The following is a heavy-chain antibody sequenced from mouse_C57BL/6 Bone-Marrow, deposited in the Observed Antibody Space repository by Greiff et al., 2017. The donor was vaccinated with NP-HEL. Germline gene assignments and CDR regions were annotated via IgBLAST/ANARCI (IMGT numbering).Heavy chain of an antibody. Sequence: VQRVESGAELARPGASVKLSCKASGYTFTSYGISWVKQRTGQGLEWIGEIYPRSGNTYYNEKFKGKATLTADKSSSTAYMELRSLTSEDSAVYFCAREGFRLLAYWGQGTLVTVSA. V-gene: IGHV1-81*01. D-gene: IGHD3-2*02. J-gene: IGHJ3*01. CDR3: AREGFRLLAY. CDR1: GYTFTSYG. CDR2: IYPRSGNT.